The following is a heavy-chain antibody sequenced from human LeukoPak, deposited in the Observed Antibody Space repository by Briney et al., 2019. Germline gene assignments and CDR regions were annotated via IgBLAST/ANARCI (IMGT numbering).Heavy chain of an antibody. D-gene: IGHD4-4*01. V-gene: IGHV3-23*01. Sequence: GGSLRLSCAASGFTFSSYAMSWVRQAPGKGLEWVSAISGSGGSTYYADSVKGRFTISRDNSKNTLYLQMNSLRAEDTAVYYCAKDRVTTVTTLDWFDPWGQGTLVTVSS. CDR3: AKDRVTTVTTLDWFDP. J-gene: IGHJ5*02. CDR2: ISGSGGST. CDR1: GFTFSSYA.